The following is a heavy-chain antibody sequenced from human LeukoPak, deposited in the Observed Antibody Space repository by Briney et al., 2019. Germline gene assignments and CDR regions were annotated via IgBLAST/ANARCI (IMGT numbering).Heavy chain of an antibody. V-gene: IGHV3-33*01. D-gene: IGHD5-18*01. J-gene: IGHJ4*02. CDR2: IWYDGSNK. CDR3: ARDSDVDTAKVFDY. Sequence: GGSLRLSCAASGFTFSSYGMHWVRQAPGKGLEWVAVIWYDGSNKYYADSVKGRFTISRDNSKNTLYLQMNSLRAEDTAVYYCARDSDVDTAKVFDYWGQGTLVTVSS. CDR1: GFTFSSYG.